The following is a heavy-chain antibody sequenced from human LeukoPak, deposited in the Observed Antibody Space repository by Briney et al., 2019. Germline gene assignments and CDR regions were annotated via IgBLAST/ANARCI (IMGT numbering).Heavy chain of an antibody. CDR3: ARGVGYDYVWGSYRRTHDAFDI. V-gene: IGHV4-34*01. D-gene: IGHD3-16*02. CDR1: GGSFSGYY. J-gene: IGHJ3*02. Sequence: SETLSLTCAVYGGSFSGYYWSWIRQAPGKGLEWIGEINHSGSTNYNPSLKSRVTISVDTSKNQFSLKLSSVTAADTAVYYCARGVGYDYVWGSYRRTHDAFDIWGQGTMVTVSS. CDR2: INHSGST.